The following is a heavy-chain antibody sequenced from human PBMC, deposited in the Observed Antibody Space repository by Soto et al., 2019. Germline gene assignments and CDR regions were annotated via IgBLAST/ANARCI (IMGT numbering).Heavy chain of an antibody. V-gene: IGHV4-4*02. CDR2: IYHSGST. D-gene: IGHD3-9*01. Sequence: QVQLQESGPGLVKPSGTLSLTCAVSGGSISSSNWWSWVRQPPGKGLEWIGEIYHSGSTNYNPSLKSRVTRSVDKSKNQFSLKLSSVTAADTAVDYCARAQYYDILTGFYFDYWGQGTLVTVSS. CDR3: ARAQYYDILTGFYFDY. CDR1: GGSISSSNW. J-gene: IGHJ4*02.